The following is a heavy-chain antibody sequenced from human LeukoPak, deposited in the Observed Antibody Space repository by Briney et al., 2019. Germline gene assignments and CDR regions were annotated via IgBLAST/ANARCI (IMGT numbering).Heavy chain of an antibody. CDR1: GFTFSTYW. CDR3: ARGGESRAVAVTGIGY. Sequence: GGSLRLSCAASGFTFSTYWMHWVRQAPGKGLVWVSRINTDGSSTSYADSVKGRFTISRDSAKNTLYLQMNSLRAEDTAVYYCARGGESRAVAVTGIGYWGQGTLVTVSS. V-gene: IGHV3-74*01. CDR2: INTDGSST. J-gene: IGHJ4*02. D-gene: IGHD6-19*01.